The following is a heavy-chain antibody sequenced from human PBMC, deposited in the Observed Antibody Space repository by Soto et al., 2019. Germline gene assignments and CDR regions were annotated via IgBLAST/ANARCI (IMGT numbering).Heavy chain of an antibody. CDR3: ARDSEIVGADDAFDI. CDR1: GYTFTSYG. Sequence: ASVKVSCKASGYTFTSYGISWVRQAPGQGLEWMGWISAYNGNTNYAQKLQGRVTMTRDTSTSTAYMELRSLRSDDTAVYYCARDSEIVGADDAFDIWGQGTMVTVSS. V-gene: IGHV1-18*01. J-gene: IGHJ3*02. CDR2: ISAYNGNT. D-gene: IGHD1-26*01.